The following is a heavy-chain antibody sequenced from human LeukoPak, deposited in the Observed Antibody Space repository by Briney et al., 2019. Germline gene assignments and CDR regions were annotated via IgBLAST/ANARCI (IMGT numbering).Heavy chain of an antibody. CDR1: GGSFSGYY. D-gene: IGHD3/OR15-3a*01. J-gene: IGHJ4*02. Sequence: PSETLSLTCAVDGGSFSGYYWSWIRQPPGKGLEWIGEINHSGGTNYNPSLKSQVSISIDTSKNQFSLRLTSVTAADTAVYYCARQTGSGLFILPGGQGTLVTVSS. CDR3: ARQTGSGLFILP. V-gene: IGHV4-34*01. CDR2: INHSGGT.